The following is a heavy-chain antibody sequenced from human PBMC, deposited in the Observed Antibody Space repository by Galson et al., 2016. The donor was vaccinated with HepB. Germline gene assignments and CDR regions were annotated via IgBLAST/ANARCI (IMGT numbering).Heavy chain of an antibody. CDR2: IYHSGRT. CDR3: AVDYGGNSAFDS. V-gene: IGHV4-4*02. J-gene: IGHJ4*02. CDR1: GGSISSRNW. Sequence: SETLSLTCAVSGGSISSRNWWNWVRQPPGKGLEWIGEIYHSGRTNYSPSLKSRVTMSVDKSKNQFSLRLNSVTAADTAVYYCAVDYGGNSAFDSWGQGTLATGSS. D-gene: IGHD4-23*01.